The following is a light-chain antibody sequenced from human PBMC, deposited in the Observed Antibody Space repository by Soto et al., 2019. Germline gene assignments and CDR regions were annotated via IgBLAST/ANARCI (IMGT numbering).Light chain of an antibody. J-gene: IGKJ3*01. CDR2: AAS. V-gene: IGKV1-39*01. Sequence: DIQMTQSPSSLSAFVGDTVTINCRATDSIDRYLNWYQQKPGQAPRVLITAASTLESGVPSRFSGSGSGTDLTLTINNLHPEDFSTYYCQRTYNAPFTFGPGTKVSIK. CDR1: DSIDRY. CDR3: QRTYNAPFT.